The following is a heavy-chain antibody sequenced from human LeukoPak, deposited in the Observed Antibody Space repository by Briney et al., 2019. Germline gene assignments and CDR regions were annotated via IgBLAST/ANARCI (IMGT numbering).Heavy chain of an antibody. CDR2: IYPGDSDT. V-gene: IGHV5-51*01. Sequence: GESLKISCKGSGYSFTSYWIGWVRQMPGKGLEWMGIIYPGDSDTRYSPSFQGQVTISADKSISTAYLQWSSLKASDTAMYHCARLLLSAMTTMYYFDYWGQGTLVTVSS. J-gene: IGHJ4*02. CDR3: ARLLLSAMTTMYYFDY. CDR1: GYSFTSYW. D-gene: IGHD2-2*01.